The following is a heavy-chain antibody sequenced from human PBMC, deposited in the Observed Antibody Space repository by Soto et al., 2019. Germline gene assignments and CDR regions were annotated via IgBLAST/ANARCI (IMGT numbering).Heavy chain of an antibody. D-gene: IGHD1-20*01. CDR1: GYTFTGHY. CDR2: MNPNSGNT. V-gene: IGHV1-8*02. Sequence: ASVKVSCKASGYTFTGHYMHWVRQAPGQGLEWMGWMNPNSGNTGYAQKFQGRVTMTRNTSISTAYMELSSLRSEDTAVYYCARGGYNWESGDYWGQGTLVTVSS. CDR3: ARGGYNWESGDY. J-gene: IGHJ4*02.